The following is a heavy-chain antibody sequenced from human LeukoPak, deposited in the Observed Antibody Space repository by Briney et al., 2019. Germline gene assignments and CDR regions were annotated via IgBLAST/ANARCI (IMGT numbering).Heavy chain of an antibody. J-gene: IGHJ6*02. CDR2: IYHSGST. CDR1: GYSISSGYY. D-gene: IGHD3-9*01. CDR3: ARGWFGWLTISTIDYYGMDV. Sequence: PSETLSLTCTVSGYSISSGYYWGWIRQPPGKGLEWIGSIYHSGSTYYNPSLKSRVTISVDTSKNQFSLKLSSVTAADTAVYYCARGWFGWLTISTIDYYGMDVWGQGTTVTVSS. V-gene: IGHV4-38-2*02.